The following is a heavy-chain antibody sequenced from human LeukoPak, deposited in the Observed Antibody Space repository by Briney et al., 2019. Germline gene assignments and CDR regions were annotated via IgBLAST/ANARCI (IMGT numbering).Heavy chain of an antibody. CDR3: ARVRYNSGYIFDS. D-gene: IGHD5-18*01. Sequence: LSGGSLRLSCAASGFTFDDYGMSWVRQAPGKGLEWVSGISWNSGSIGYADSVKGRFTISRDNAKNSLYLQMNSLRAEDTAVYYCARVRYNSGYIFDSWGQGTLVAVSS. V-gene: IGHV3-20*04. J-gene: IGHJ4*02. CDR2: ISWNSGSI. CDR1: GFTFDDYG.